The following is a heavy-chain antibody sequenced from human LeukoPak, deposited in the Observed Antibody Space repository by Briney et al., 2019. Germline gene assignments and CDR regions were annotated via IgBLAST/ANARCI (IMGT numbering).Heavy chain of an antibody. J-gene: IGHJ3*02. CDR2: ISAYNGDT. D-gene: IGHD3-22*01. V-gene: IGHV1-18*01. Sequence: ASVKVSCKASGYTFTSYGISGVRQAPGQGVGWMGWISAYNGDTNYAQKLQGRVTMTTDTSTSTAYMELRSLRSDDTAVYYCARGGPAPHRITLIVVASSTDAFDIWGQGTMVTVSS. CDR1: GYTFTSYG. CDR3: ARGGPAPHRITLIVVASSTDAFDI.